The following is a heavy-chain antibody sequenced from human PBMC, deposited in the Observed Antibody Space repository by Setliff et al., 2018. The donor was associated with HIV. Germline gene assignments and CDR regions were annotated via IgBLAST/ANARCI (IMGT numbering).Heavy chain of an antibody. V-gene: IGHV4-34*01. CDR3: ARGGRRWLHQGWFDP. Sequence: KASETLSLTCAVSGYSISSSGYYWGWIRQPPGKGLEWIGEINHSGSTNYNPSLKSRVTISVDTSKNQFSLKLSSVTAADTAVYYCARGGRRWLHQGWFDPWGQGTLVTVSS. CDR2: INHSGST. D-gene: IGHD5-12*01. CDR1: GYSISSSGYY. J-gene: IGHJ5*02.